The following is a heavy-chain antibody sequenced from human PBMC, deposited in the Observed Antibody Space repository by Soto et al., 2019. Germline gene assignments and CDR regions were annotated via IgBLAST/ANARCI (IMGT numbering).Heavy chain of an antibody. V-gene: IGHV4-30-4*08. CDR3: ARTRAQFYYGSGTYYNRRYYFDF. D-gene: IGHD3-10*01. CDR2: IYYSGTT. Sequence: SETLSLTCAVYGGSFSGYYWSWIRQPPGTGQEWIGYIYYSGTTYYNPSLKSRITISIDTSKNQFSLKLRSVTAADTAVYYCARTRAQFYYGSGTYYNRRYYFDFWGQGTLVTVSS. J-gene: IGHJ4*02. CDR1: GGSFSGYY.